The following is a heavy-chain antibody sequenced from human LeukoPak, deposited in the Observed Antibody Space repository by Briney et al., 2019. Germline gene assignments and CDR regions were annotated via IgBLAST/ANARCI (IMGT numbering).Heavy chain of an antibody. CDR2: ISSSSSYI. D-gene: IGHD3-16*02. J-gene: IGHJ4*02. Sequence: TGGSLRLSCAASGFTFSSYSMNWVRQAPGKGLEWVSSISSSSSYIYYADSVKGRFTISRDNAKNSLYLQMNSPRAEDTAVYYCARGGNDYVWGSYRHIYPGIFDYWGQETLVTVSS. V-gene: IGHV3-21*01. CDR3: ARGGNDYVWGSYRHIYPGIFDY. CDR1: GFTFSSYS.